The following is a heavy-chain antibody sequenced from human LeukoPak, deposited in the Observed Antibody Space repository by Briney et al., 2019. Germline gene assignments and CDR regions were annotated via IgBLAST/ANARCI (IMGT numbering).Heavy chain of an antibody. J-gene: IGHJ6*04. V-gene: IGHV4-38-2*02. CDR2: IYHSGST. CDR3: ARDDIVVVPAAMASIYYYYYGMDV. Sequence: PSETLSLTCAVSGYSISSGYYWGWIRQPPGKGLEWIGSIYHSGSTYYNPSLKSQVTISVDTSKNQFSLKLSSVTAADTAVYYCARDDIVVVPAAMASIYYYYYGMDVWGKGTTVTVSS. D-gene: IGHD2-2*01. CDR1: GYSISSGYY.